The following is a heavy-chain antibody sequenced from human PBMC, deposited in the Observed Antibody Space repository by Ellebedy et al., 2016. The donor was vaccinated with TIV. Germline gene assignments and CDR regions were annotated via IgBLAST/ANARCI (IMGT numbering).Heavy chain of an antibody. Sequence: GESLKIPCAASGFTLSTNAMNSVRQAPGKGLEWVSYSSVSNIYIYYTDSVKCRITISRDNVKNSLYLQMNSLRAEDTALYYCARDPGGVGPAFDIWGQGTMVIVSS. CDR2: SSVSNIYI. CDR3: ARDPGGVGPAFDI. D-gene: IGHD3-16*01. J-gene: IGHJ3*02. CDR1: GFTLSTNA. V-gene: IGHV3-21*04.